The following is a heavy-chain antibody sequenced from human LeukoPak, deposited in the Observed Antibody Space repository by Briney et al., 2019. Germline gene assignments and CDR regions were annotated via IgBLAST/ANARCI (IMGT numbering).Heavy chain of an antibody. CDR2: IYPGDSDT. Sequence: GESLKISCKGSGYSFTSYWFGWVSQMPRKSLEWLGIIYPGDSDTRYSPSFQGQVTISADKSISTSYLQWSRLKASDTAVYYCARQGDIAALGYWGQGSLVTVAS. CDR1: GYSFTSYW. V-gene: IGHV5-51*01. J-gene: IGHJ4*02. CDR3: ARQGDIAALGY. D-gene: IGHD6-6*01.